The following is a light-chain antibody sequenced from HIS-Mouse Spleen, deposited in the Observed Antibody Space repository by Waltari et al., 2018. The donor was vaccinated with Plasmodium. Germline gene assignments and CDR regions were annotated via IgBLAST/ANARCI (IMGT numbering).Light chain of an antibody. CDR3: QSYDSSLSGWV. J-gene: IGLJ3*02. CDR1: SSNIGAAYH. CDR2: GNS. Sequence: QSVLTQPPSVSAAPGHRVAISCTGSSSNIGAAYHVPRYQQLPGTAPKLLIYGNSNRPSGVPDRFSGSKSGTSASLAITGLQAEDEADYYCQSYDSSLSGWVFGGGTKLTVL. V-gene: IGLV1-40*01.